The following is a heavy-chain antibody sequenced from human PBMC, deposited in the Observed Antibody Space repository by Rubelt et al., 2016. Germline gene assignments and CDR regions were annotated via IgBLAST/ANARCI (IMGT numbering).Heavy chain of an antibody. CDR3: AREEWYCSGPYYYYTMDV. Sequence: QVQLQESGPGLVKPSETLSLVCTVSDGSISTYYWSWVRQPPGKGLEWIGYIYYSGSTDYNPSLKRRDTQPIDPSKHHFYLNRGSVTAADTAVYYCAREEWYCSGPYYYYTMDVWGQGTTVTVSS. V-gene: IGHV4-59*01. J-gene: IGHJ6*02. D-gene: IGHD3-10*02. CDR2: IYYSGST. CDR1: DGSISTYY.